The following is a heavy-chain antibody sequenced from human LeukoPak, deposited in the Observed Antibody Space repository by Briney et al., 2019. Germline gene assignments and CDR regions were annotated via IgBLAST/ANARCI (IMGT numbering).Heavy chain of an antibody. CDR2: ISYDGSNK. Sequence: PGRSLRLSCAASGFTFSSCAMHWVRQAPGKGLEWVAVISYDGSNKYYADSVKGRFTISRDNSKNTLYLQMNSLRAEDTAVYYCARTASGSPTAWGQGTLVTVSS. D-gene: IGHD1-26*01. CDR1: GFTFSSCA. J-gene: IGHJ4*02. CDR3: ARTASGSPTA. V-gene: IGHV3-30*01.